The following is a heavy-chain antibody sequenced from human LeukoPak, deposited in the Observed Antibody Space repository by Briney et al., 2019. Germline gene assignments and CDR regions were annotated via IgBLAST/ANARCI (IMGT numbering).Heavy chain of an antibody. V-gene: IGHV3-33*01. J-gene: IGHJ4*02. CDR3: ARDLSFGSLDF. D-gene: IGHD1-26*01. CDR1: GFTLSSHG. CDR2: MWYDGSKE. Sequence: GGSLRLSCAASGFTLSSHGMHWVRQVPGKGLEWVAGMWYDGSKEDYADSVKGRFTISRDMSKNTLNLQMNSLRVEDTAMFYCARDLSFGSLDFRGQGTLVTVSS.